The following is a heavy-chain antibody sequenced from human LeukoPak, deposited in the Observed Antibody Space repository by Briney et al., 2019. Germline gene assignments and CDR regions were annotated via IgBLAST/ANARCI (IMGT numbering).Heavy chain of an antibody. V-gene: IGHV3-33*01. CDR3: ARAKQWLGAFDC. D-gene: IGHD6-19*01. Sequence: GGSLRLSCAASGFTFSSWGMHWVRQAPGKGLEWVAVIWYDATNKYYADSVKGRFTISRDNSKNTLYLQMNSLRAEDTAVYYCARAKQWLGAFDCWGQGTLVTVSS. J-gene: IGHJ4*02. CDR2: IWYDATNK. CDR1: GFTFSSWG.